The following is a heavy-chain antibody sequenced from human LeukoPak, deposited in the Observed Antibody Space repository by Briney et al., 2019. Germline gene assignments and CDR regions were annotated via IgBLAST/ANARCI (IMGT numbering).Heavy chain of an antibody. Sequence: PGGSLRLSCAASGFTFSNYGMHWVRQAPGKGLEWVAVIGSNGRSQYYADSVKGRFTISRDNSKETLFLQMNSLRAEDTAVYYCARDLGQLDFDYWGQGTLVTVSS. CDR2: IGSNGRSQ. CDR3: ARDLGQLDFDY. V-gene: IGHV3-33*08. CDR1: GFTFSNYG. J-gene: IGHJ4*02. D-gene: IGHD6-13*01.